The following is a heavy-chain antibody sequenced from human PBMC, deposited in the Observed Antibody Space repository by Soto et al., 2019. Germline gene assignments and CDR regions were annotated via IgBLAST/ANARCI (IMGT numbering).Heavy chain of an antibody. Sequence: GESLKISGKGSGYSFTNYWISWVRQMPGKGLEWMGRIDPSDSYTNYSPSFQGHVTISADKSISTAYLQWSSLKASDTAMYYCATTLGGRRDYWGQGTLVTVSS. CDR2: IDPSDSYT. D-gene: IGHD2-15*01. CDR1: GYSFTNYW. V-gene: IGHV5-10-1*01. J-gene: IGHJ4*02. CDR3: ATTLGGRRDY.